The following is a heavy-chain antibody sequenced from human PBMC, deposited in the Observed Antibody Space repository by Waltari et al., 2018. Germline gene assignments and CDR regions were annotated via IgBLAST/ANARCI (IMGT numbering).Heavy chain of an antibody. D-gene: IGHD3-3*01. CDR1: GFTVSSNY. CDR2: IYSGGST. CDR3: ARDGVRFLEWLLD. V-gene: IGHV3-53*04. J-gene: IGHJ4*02. Sequence: EVQLVESGGGLVQPGGSLSLSCAASGFTVSSNYMSWVRQAPGKGLEWVSVIYSGGSTYYADSVKGRFTISRHNSKNTLYLQMNSLRAEDTAVYYCARDGVRFLEWLLDWGQGTLVTVSS.